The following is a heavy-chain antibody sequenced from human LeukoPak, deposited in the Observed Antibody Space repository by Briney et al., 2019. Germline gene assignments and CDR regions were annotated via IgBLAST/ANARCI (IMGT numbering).Heavy chain of an antibody. V-gene: IGHV3-74*01. D-gene: IGHD3-10*01. Sequence: GGSLRLSCAASGFTFNSYWMHWVRQAPGKGLVWVSRINTDGSSTSYADSVKGRFTISRDNAKNMLYLQMNSLRAEDTAVYYCARDDDMVRGVTDYWGQGTLVTVSS. J-gene: IGHJ4*02. CDR2: INTDGSST. CDR3: ARDDDMVRGVTDY. CDR1: GFTFNSYW.